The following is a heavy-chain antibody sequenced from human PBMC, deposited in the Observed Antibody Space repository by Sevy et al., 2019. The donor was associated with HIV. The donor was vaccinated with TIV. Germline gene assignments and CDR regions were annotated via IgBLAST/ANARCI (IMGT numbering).Heavy chain of an antibody. D-gene: IGHD6-13*01. V-gene: IGHV4-59*13. CDR1: GGSITNYY. J-gene: IGHJ4*02. Sequence: SETLSLTCTVSGGSITNYYWGWIRQPPGMRLEWIGYIHSSGNTNSNPSLKSRVTISVGTSKNQFSLNLNSVTAADTAVYYCARYMGSGTSFDYWGQGTLVTVSS. CDR3: ARYMGSGTSFDY. CDR2: IHSSGNT.